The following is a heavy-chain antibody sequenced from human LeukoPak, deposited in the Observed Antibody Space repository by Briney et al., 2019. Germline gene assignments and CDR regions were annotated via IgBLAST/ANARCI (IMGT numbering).Heavy chain of an antibody. CDR2: IGGSSSTI. Sequence: GGSLRLSCAASGFTFSTFSMNWVRQAPGQGLEWISYIGGSSSTIYYADSVKGRFTISRDNAKNSLYLQMNSLRAEDTAVYYCARESFTLFGVIITWGQGTLVTVSS. V-gene: IGHV3-48*01. D-gene: IGHD3-3*01. CDR3: ARESFTLFGVIIT. CDR1: GFTFSTFS. J-gene: IGHJ5*02.